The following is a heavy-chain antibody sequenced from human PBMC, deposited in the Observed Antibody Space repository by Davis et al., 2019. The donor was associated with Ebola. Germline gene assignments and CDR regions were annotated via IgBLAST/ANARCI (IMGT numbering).Heavy chain of an antibody. V-gene: IGHV1-69*05. CDR1: GGTFSSFA. D-gene: IGHD1-26*01. CDR3: ARLGSAPFDY. Sequence: SVKVSCKSSGGTFSSFAVGWVRQAPGQGLEWMGGIIPMFRSPNYAQKFQDRVTMTRDTSISTAYMELSRLRSDDTAVYYCARLGSAPFDYWGQGTLVTVSS. CDR2: IIPMFRSP. J-gene: IGHJ4*02.